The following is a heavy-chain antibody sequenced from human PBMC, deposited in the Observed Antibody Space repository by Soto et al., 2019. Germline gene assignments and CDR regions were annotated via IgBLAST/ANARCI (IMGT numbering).Heavy chain of an antibody. V-gene: IGHV3-23*01. J-gene: IGHJ1*01. CDR1: GFTFSSYA. D-gene: IGHD6-19*01. CDR3: AKGQWPVTTAEYFQH. Sequence: GGSLRLSCAASGFTFSSYAMSWVRQAPGKGLEWVSAISGSGGSTYYADSVKGRFTISRDNSKNTLYLQMNSLRAEDTAVYYCAKGQWPVTTAEYFQHWGQGTLVTVSS. CDR2: ISGSGGST.